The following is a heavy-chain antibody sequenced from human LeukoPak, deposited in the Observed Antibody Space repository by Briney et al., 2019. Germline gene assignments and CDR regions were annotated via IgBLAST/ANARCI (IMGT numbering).Heavy chain of an antibody. D-gene: IGHD4/OR15-4a*01. CDR1: GYSFTSYW. CDR2: IYPGDSDT. Sequence: GESLKISCKGSGYSFTSYWIGWVRQMPGKGLEWMGIIYPGDSDTRYSPSFQGQVTISADKSISTAYLQWSSLKASDTAMYYCARHTAPPDYFQGVDFDYWGQGTLVTVSS. J-gene: IGHJ4*02. V-gene: IGHV5-51*01. CDR3: ARHTAPPDYFQGVDFDY.